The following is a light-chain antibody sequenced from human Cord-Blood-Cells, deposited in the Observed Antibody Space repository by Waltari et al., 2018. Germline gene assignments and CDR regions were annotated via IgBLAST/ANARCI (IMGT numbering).Light chain of an antibody. CDR2: DAS. V-gene: IGKV3-11*01. Sequence: EIVLTQSPATLSSSPGDRATLSCRASQSVSSYLAWYQQKPGQAPRLLIYDASNRATGIPARFSDSGAETDFTLTISSLEPEDFAVYYCQQRSNWLFGPGTKVDIK. CDR3: QQRSNWL. CDR1: QSVSSY. J-gene: IGKJ3*01.